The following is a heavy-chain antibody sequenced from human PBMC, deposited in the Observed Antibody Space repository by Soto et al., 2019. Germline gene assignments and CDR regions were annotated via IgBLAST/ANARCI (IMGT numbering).Heavy chain of an antibody. CDR3: AKGDVNTIFGVVIKFDY. V-gene: IGHV3-23*01. CDR1: GFTFSNYA. CDR2: ISGSGGST. J-gene: IGHJ4*02. D-gene: IGHD3-3*01. Sequence: GGSLRLSYAASGFTFSNYAMTWVRRAPGKGLEWVSGISGSGGSTYYADSVKGRFTISRDNSKNTLHLQMSSLRVEDTAVYYCAKGDVNTIFGVVIKFDYWGQGTLVSVSS.